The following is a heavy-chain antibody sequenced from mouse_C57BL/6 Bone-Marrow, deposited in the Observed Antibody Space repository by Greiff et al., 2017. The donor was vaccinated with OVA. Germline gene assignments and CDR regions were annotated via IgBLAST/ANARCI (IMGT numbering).Heavy chain of an antibody. D-gene: IGHD1-1*01. V-gene: IGHV1-74*01. CDR2: IHPSDSDT. CDR1: GYTFTSYW. J-gene: IGHJ4*01. CDR3: AISSYGYAMDY. Sequence: QVQLKQPGAELVKPGASVKVSCKASGYTFTSYWMHWVKQRPGQGLEWIGRIHPSDSDTNYNQKFKGKATLTVDKSSSTAYMQLSSLTSEDSAVYYCAISSYGYAMDYWGQGTSVTVSS.